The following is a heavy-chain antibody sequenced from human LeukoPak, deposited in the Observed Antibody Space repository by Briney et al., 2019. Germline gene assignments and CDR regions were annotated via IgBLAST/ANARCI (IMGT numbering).Heavy chain of an antibody. CDR3: ARDSTEYYYYYYYMDV. D-gene: IGHD1-14*01. V-gene: IGHV3-7*01. CDR1: GFTFSSYW. CDR2: IKQDGSEK. J-gene: IGHJ6*03. Sequence: PGGSLRLSCAASGFTFSSYWMSWVRQAPGKGLEWVANIKQDGSEKYYVVSVKGRFTISRDNAKNSLYLQMNSLRAEDTAVYYCARDSTEYYYYYYYMDVWGKGTTVTVSS.